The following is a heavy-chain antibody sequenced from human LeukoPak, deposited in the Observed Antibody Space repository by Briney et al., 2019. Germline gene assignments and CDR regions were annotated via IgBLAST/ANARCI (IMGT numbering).Heavy chain of an antibody. J-gene: IGHJ5*02. CDR1: GGSFSNYY. V-gene: IGHV4-34*03. Sequence: SETLSLTCAVYGGSFSNYYWSWIRQPPGKGLEWIGEINHSGSTNYNPSLKSRVTISVDTSKNQFSLKLSSVTAADTAVYYCTAGGYSSSSEWFDPWGQGTLVTVSS. CDR2: INHSGST. CDR3: TAGGYSSSSEWFDP. D-gene: IGHD6-6*01.